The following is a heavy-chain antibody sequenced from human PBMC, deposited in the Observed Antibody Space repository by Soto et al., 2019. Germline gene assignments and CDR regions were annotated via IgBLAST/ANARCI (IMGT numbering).Heavy chain of an antibody. D-gene: IGHD5-12*01. V-gene: IGHV4-39*01. Sequence: ETLSLTCTVSGGSINSGSYYWGWIRQPPGKGLEWIGISYYIGSAYYNPSLKSRVTISVDTSKNQFSLKLSSVTAADTAVYYCARTSSGYDPFDYWGQGTLVTVSS. CDR1: GGSINSGSYY. J-gene: IGHJ4*02. CDR3: ARTSSGYDPFDY. CDR2: SYYIGSA.